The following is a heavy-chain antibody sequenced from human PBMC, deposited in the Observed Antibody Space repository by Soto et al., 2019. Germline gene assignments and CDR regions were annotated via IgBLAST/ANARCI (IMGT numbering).Heavy chain of an antibody. V-gene: IGHV3-23*01. CDR2: ISGSGGST. J-gene: IGHJ6*02. D-gene: IGHD6-6*01. CDR1: GFTFSSYA. CDR3: AKLGQLVYYYYYGMDV. Sequence: GGSLRLSCAASGFTFSSYAMSWVRQAPGKGPEWVSAISGSGGSTYYADSVKGRFTISRDNSKNTLYLQMNSLRAEDTAVYYCAKLGQLVYYYYYGMDVWGQGTTVTVSS.